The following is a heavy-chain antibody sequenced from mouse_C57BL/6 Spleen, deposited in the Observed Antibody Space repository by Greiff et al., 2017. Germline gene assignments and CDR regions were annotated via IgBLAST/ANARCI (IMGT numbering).Heavy chain of an antibody. D-gene: IGHD2-3*01. CDR2: IYPGDGDT. V-gene: IGHV1-82*01. CDR3: ARGGWNHYFDY. Sequence: QVQLQQSGPELVKPGASVKISCKASGYAFSSSWMNWVKQRPGKGLEWIGRIYPGDGDTNYNGKFKGKATLTADKSSSTAYMQLSSLTSEDSAVYFCARGGWNHYFDYWGQGTTLTVSS. J-gene: IGHJ2*01. CDR1: GYAFSSSW.